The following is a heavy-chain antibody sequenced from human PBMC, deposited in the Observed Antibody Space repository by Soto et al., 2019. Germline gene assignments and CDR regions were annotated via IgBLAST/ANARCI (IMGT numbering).Heavy chain of an antibody. CDR1: GFTFSSYG. CDR3: ARDRHYFDY. J-gene: IGHJ4*02. Sequence: QVQLVESGGGVVQPGRSLRLSCAASGFTFSSYGMHWVRQAPGKGLEWVAVIWYDGSNKYYADSVKGRFTISRDNSKNTLYQQMNSLRAEDTAVYYCARDRHYFDYWGQGTLVTVSS. V-gene: IGHV3-33*01. CDR2: IWYDGSNK.